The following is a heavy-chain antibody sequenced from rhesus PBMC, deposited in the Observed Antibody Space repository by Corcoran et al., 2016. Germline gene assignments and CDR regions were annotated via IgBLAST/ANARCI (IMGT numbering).Heavy chain of an antibody. CDR3: ARGTYYYDSGYSDY. V-gene: IGHV4-73*01. Sequence: QVQLQQWGEGLVKPSETLSLTCAVYGGSISGYYYWSWIRQPPGKGLEWIGYIYGSRGSTNSNPSLKNRVTISKDASKNQFSLKLSSVTAADTAVYYCARGTYYYDSGYSDYWGQGVLVTVSS. CDR1: GGSISGYYY. J-gene: IGHJ4*01. D-gene: IGHD3-28*01. CDR2: IYGSRGST.